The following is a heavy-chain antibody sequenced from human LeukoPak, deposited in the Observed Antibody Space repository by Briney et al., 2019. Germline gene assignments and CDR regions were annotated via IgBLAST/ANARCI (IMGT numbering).Heavy chain of an antibody. CDR2: IFTSGIT. J-gene: IGHJ6*03. CDR3: ARESSGTYHNPLGYMDF. D-gene: IGHD3-10*01. V-gene: IGHV4-4*07. Sequence: SETLSLTCTVSSGSISIYYWNWIRQPAGKGLERIGRIFTSGITNYNPSLKSRVTMSVDTSKNQFSLKLTSVTAADTAVYYCARESSGTYHNPLGYMDFWGKGTTVTVSS. CDR1: SGSISIYY.